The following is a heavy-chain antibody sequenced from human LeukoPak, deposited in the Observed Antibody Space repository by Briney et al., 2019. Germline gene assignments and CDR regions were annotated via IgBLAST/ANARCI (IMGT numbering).Heavy chain of an antibody. Sequence: GESLKISCKVSGYSFTNYWISWVRQMPGKGLEWMGRIDPTDSYTDHSPSFQGHVTISVDRSISTAYLQWSSLKAPDTAMYYCARQIENIASLDYWGQGTLVTVSS. CDR1: GYSFTNYW. V-gene: IGHV5-10-1*01. CDR3: ARQIENIASLDY. J-gene: IGHJ4*02. D-gene: IGHD2/OR15-2a*01. CDR2: IDPTDSYT.